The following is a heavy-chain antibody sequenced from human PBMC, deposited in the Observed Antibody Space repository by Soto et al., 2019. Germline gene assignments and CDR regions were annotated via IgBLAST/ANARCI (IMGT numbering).Heavy chain of an antibody. J-gene: IGHJ6*03. Sequence: QVQLQESGPGLVKPSQTLSLTCTVSGGSISSGGYYWSWIRQHPGKGLEWIGYIYYSGSTYYNPSFKSRVTISVDTSKNQFSLKLSSVTAADAAVYYCARAFCDFWSGYYSDYYYMDVWGKGTTVTVSS. V-gene: IGHV4-31*03. CDR1: GGSISSGGYY. CDR2: IYYSGST. CDR3: ARAFCDFWSGYYSDYYYMDV. D-gene: IGHD3-3*01.